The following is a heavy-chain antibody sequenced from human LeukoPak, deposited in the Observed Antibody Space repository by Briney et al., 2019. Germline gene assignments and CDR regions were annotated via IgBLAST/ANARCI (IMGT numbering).Heavy chain of an antibody. CDR1: GGTFSSYA. V-gene: IGHV1-69*13. J-gene: IGHJ6*04. CDR3: ARSPGYSYEEGLDV. CDR2: IIPIFGTA. Sequence: ASVKVSCKASGGTFSSYANSWVRQAPGQGLEWMGGIIPIFGTANYAQKFQGRVTITADESTSTAYMELSSLRSEDTAVYYCARSPGYSYEEGLDVWGKGTTVTVSS. D-gene: IGHD5-18*01.